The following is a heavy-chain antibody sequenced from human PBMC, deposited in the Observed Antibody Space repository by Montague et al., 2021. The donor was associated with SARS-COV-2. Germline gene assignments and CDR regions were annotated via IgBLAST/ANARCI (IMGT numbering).Heavy chain of an antibody. Sequence: SLRLSCAASGFTFSTYWMSWVRQAPGEGLEWVANIKRDGSAKYYADSVKGRFTISRDNSKNSLYLQMNSLTAEDTAVYFCARLGRIAAGAGDAFDFWGQGTMVTVSS. V-gene: IGHV3-7*01. J-gene: IGHJ3*01. CDR2: IKRDGSAK. CDR1: GFTFSTYW. CDR3: ARLGRIAAGAGDAFDF. D-gene: IGHD6-13*01.